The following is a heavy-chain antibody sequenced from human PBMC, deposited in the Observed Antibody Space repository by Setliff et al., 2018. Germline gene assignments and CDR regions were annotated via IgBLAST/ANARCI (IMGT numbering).Heavy chain of an antibody. J-gene: IGHJ4*02. D-gene: IGHD4-4*01. CDR2: VNPDGSGK. CDR3: ATDAFSKGDY. V-gene: IGHV3-7*01. CDR1: GFTFSSYA. Sequence: GGSLRLSCAASGFTFSSYAMSWVRQAPGKGLEWVANVNPDGSGKYYVDSVKGRFTISRDNAKNSLYLQMDSLRVEDTAVYYCATDAFSKGDYWGQGTLVTVSS.